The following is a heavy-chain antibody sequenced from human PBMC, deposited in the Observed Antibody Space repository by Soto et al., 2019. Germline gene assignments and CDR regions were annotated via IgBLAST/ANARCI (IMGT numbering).Heavy chain of an antibody. D-gene: IGHD5-12*01. Sequence: QVQLVESGGGVVQPGRSLRLSCAASGFTFSSYGMHWVRQAPGKGLEWVAVISYDENNKYYADYVKGRFNISRDNSKNALNLQMNHLRAGDKGGYYLEKGSQQPVPRPSGQWGQGT. CDR3: EKGSQQPVPRPSGQ. J-gene: IGHJ4*02. CDR1: GFTFSSYG. V-gene: IGHV3-30*18. CDR2: ISYDENNK.